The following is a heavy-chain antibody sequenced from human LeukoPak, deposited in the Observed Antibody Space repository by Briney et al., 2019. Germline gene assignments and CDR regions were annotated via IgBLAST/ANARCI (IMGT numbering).Heavy chain of an antibody. CDR1: GGSISSYY. D-gene: IGHD1-14*01. CDR3: ARQQPDNYYYYMDV. CDR2: IYTSGST. J-gene: IGHJ6*03. V-gene: IGHV4-4*07. Sequence: SETLSLTCSVSGGSISSYYWSWIRQPPGKGLEWIGRIYTSGSTNYNPSLKSRVTMSVDTSKNQFSLKLSSVTAADTAVYYCARQQPDNYYYYMDVWGKGTTVTVSS.